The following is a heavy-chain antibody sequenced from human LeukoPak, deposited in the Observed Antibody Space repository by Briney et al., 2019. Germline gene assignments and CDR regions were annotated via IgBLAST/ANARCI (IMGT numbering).Heavy chain of an antibody. CDR2: INAGNGNT. Sequence: ASVKVSCKASGYTFTSYAMHWVRQAPGQRLEWMGWINAGNGNTKYSQKFQGRVTTTRDTSASTAYMELSSLRSEDTAVYYCARDAWYSGSYGYGFDYWGQGTLVTVSS. J-gene: IGHJ4*02. CDR1: GYTFTSYA. V-gene: IGHV1-3*01. D-gene: IGHD1-26*01. CDR3: ARDAWYSGSYGYGFDY.